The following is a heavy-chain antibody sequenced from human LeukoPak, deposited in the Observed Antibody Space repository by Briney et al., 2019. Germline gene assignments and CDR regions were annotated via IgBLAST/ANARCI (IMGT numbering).Heavy chain of an antibody. CDR1: GGSVSSGSYY. CDR3: AREVEQQLLGHNWFDP. CDR2: IYYSGST. J-gene: IGHJ5*02. D-gene: IGHD6-13*01. Sequence: PSGTLSPTCTVSGGSVSSGSYYWSWIRQPPGKGLEWIGYIYYSGSTNYNPSLKSRVTISVDTSKNQFSLKLSSVTAADTAVYYCAREVEQQLLGHNWFDPWGQGTLVTVSS. V-gene: IGHV4-61*01.